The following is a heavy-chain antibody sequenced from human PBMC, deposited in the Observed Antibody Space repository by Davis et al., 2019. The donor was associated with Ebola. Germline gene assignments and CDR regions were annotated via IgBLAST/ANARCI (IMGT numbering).Heavy chain of an antibody. CDR2: INWNSGNI. D-gene: IGHD3-16*01. J-gene: IGHJ4*02. Sequence: GGSLRLSCAASGFTFDDYVMHWVRHGPGKGLEWVASINWNSGNIAYVDSVKGRFTISRDNSKSTLYLQMNSLRLEDTAVYYCVRDYNDGIGRFDYWGQGTLVTVSS. CDR3: VRDYNDGIGRFDY. V-gene: IGHV3-9*01. CDR1: GFTFDDYV.